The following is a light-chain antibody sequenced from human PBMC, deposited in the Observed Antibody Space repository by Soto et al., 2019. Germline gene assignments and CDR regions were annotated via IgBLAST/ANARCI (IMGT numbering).Light chain of an antibody. CDR1: SSDVGAYHY. CDR3: SSYTSSSTVV. Sequence: QSALTQPASVSGSPGQSVTISCSGSSSDVGAYHYVSLYQRHPGKAPKLMIYDVTNRPSGVSNRFSGSKSGNTASLTISGLQAEDEADYFCSSYTSSSTVVFGGGTKLTVL. J-gene: IGLJ3*02. V-gene: IGLV2-14*01. CDR2: DVT.